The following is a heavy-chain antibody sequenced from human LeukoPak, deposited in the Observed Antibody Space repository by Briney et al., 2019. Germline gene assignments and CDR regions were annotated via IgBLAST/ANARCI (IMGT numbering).Heavy chain of an antibody. J-gene: IGHJ4*02. D-gene: IGHD5-24*01. V-gene: IGHV3-49*04. CDR3: TGDGYNPYYFDY. CDR1: GFTVSSNY. CDR2: IRSKAYGGTT. Sequence: GGSLRLSCAASGFTVSSNYMSWVRQAPGKGLEWVGFIRSKAYGGTTEYAASVKGRFTISRDDSKSIAYLQMSSLKTEDTAVYYCTGDGYNPYYFDYWGQGTLVTVSS.